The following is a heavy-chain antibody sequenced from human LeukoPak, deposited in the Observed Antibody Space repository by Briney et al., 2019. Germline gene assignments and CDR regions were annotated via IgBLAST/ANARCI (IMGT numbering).Heavy chain of an antibody. CDR3: ARGRLPRAFDY. CDR1: GGSFSGYY. CDR2: INHSGST. Sequence: PSETLPLTCAVYGGSFSGYYWSWIRQPPGKGLEWIGEINHSGSTNYNPSLKSRVTISVDTSKNQFSLTLSSVTAADTAVYYCARGRLPRAFDYWGQGTLVTVSS. D-gene: IGHD2-15*01. J-gene: IGHJ4*02. V-gene: IGHV4-34*01.